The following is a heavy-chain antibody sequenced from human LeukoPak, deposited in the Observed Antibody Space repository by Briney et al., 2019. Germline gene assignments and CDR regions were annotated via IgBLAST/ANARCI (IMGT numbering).Heavy chain of an antibody. V-gene: IGHV5-51*01. CDR2: IYPGDSDT. CDR3: ARQTYCSGTSCYSAPLFDC. CDR1: GYMFSNSW. J-gene: IGHJ4*02. D-gene: IGHD2-15*01. Sequence: GESLKISCKGSGYMFSNSWIGWVRQMPGKGLEWMGIIYPGDSDTSYSPSFQGQVTMSADKSINTAYLQWSSLKASDTAIYYCARQTYCSGTSCYSAPLFDCWGQGTLVTVSS.